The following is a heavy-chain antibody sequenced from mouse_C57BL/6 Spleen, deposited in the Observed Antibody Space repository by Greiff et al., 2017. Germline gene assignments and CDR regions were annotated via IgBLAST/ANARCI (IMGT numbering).Heavy chain of an antibody. CDR3: ARGCYYGPRDY. CDR2: IYPGDGDT. D-gene: IGHD2-1*01. Sequence: VKLMESGAELVKPGASVKISCKASGYAFSSYWMNWVKQRPGKGLEWIGQIYPGDGDTNYNGKFKGKATLTADKSSSTAYMQLSSLTSEDSAVYFCARGCYYGPRDYWGQGTTLTVSS. V-gene: IGHV1-80*01. J-gene: IGHJ2*01. CDR1: GYAFSSYW.